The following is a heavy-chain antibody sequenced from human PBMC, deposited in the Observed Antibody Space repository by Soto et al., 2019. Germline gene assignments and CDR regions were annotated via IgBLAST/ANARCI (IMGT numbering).Heavy chain of an antibody. CDR2: ISYDGSNK. V-gene: IGHV3-30-3*01. CDR3: ARVLDSSGYYYFFDD. CDR1: GFTFSSYA. D-gene: IGHD3-22*01. J-gene: IGHJ4*02. Sequence: QVQLVESGGGVVQPGRSLRLSCAASGFTFSSYAMHWVRQAPGKGLEWVAVISYDGSNKYYADSVKGRFTISRDNSKNTLYLQMNSLRAEDTAVYYCARVLDSSGYYYFFDDWGQGTLVTVSS.